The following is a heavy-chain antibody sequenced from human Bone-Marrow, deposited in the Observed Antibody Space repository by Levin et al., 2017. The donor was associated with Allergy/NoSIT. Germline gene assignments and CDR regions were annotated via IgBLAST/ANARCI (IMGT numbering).Heavy chain of an antibody. CDR3: TRDRGPDGGGMPEDAFDL. J-gene: IGHJ3*01. CDR1: GLTFSGYS. Sequence: GGSLRLSCVGSGLTFSGYSVNWVRQAPGKGLEWVSCINSRSVYMYYADSVKGRFTISRDIATNSVYLQINSLTVEDTAMYYCTRDRGPDGGGMPEDAFDLWGQGTMVIVSS. D-gene: IGHD3-16*01. CDR2: INSRSVYM. V-gene: IGHV3-21*06.